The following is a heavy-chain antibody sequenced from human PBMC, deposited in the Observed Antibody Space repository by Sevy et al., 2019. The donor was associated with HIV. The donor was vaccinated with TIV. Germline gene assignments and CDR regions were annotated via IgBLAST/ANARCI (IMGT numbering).Heavy chain of an antibody. CDR1: GSTFSDDY. D-gene: IGHD1-1*01. V-gene: IGHV1-2*02. CDR2: INSAGT. J-gene: IGHJ5*02. CDR3: ATSANLDTSWFDP. Sequence: ASVKVSCKTSGSTFSDDYIHWVRQAPGERLEWMGWINSAGTNYAETFQGRVTMTRDASITTAYMELNRLRSDDTATYYCATSANLDTSWFDPWGQGVVVTVS.